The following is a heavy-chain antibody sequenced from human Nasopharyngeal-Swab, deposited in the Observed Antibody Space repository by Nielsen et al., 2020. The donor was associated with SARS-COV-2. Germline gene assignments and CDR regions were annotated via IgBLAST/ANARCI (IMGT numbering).Heavy chain of an antibody. Sequence: ASVKVSCKASGYTFTGYYMHWVRQAPGQGLEWTGWIHPNSGGTHYAQKFQGRVTMNRATSISTAYMGLSRLRADDTAVYYCARHLWFGELGDYWGQGTLVTVSS. J-gene: IGHJ4*02. D-gene: IGHD3-10*01. CDR2: IHPNSGGT. V-gene: IGHV1-2*02. CDR3: ARHLWFGELGDY. CDR1: GYTFTGYY.